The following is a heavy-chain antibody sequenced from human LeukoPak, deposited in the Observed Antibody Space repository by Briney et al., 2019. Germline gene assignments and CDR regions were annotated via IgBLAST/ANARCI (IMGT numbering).Heavy chain of an antibody. D-gene: IGHD7-27*01. CDR3: ARGDWGMYYFDY. Sequence: TGGSLRLSCAASGFTFSSYAMSWVRQAPGKGLDWVAFIWYDGSNKYHTDSVKGRFTISRDNSKNTLYLQMNSLRVEDTAVYYCARGDWGMYYFDYWGQGTLVTVSS. V-gene: IGHV3-30*02. CDR1: GFTFSSYA. J-gene: IGHJ4*02. CDR2: IWYDGSNK.